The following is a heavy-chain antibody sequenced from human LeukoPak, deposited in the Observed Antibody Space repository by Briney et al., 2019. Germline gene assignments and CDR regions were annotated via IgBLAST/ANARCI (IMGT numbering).Heavy chain of an antibody. CDR2: IRSKANSYAT. J-gene: IGHJ5*02. CDR1: GLTFSGSP. D-gene: IGHD6-6*01. V-gene: IGHV3-73*01. CDR3: ARQKGDSSSGLFDP. Sequence: GGSLRLSCAASGLTFSGSPMHWVRQASGKGLEWVGRIRSKANSYATAYAASVKGRFTISRDDSKNTAYLQMNSLKTEDTAVYYCARQKGDSSSGLFDPWGQGTLVTVSS.